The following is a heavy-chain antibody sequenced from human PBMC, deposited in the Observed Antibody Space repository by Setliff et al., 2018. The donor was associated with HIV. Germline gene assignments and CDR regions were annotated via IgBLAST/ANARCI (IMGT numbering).Heavy chain of an antibody. D-gene: IGHD6-19*01. CDR3: ARGAIAVAGISYYYYGMDV. Sequence: LTCAVYGGSFSGYYWSWIRQPPGKGLEWIGEINHSGSTNYNPSLKSRVTISVDTSKNQFSLKLSSVTAADTAVYYCARGAIAVAGISYYYYGMDVWGQGTTVTVSS. J-gene: IGHJ6*02. V-gene: IGHV4-34*01. CDR1: GGSFSGYY. CDR2: INHSGST.